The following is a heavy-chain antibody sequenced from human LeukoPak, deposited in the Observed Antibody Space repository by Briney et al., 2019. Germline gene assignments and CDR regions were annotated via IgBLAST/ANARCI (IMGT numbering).Heavy chain of an antibody. CDR2: IYHSGST. Sequence: TSETLSLTCAVSGYSISSGYFWGWIRQPPGKGLGWIGSIYHSGSTYYNPSLKSRVTISVDTSKNQFSLKLSSVTAADTAVYYCARLTPTYYYDSSGYSSSDDYWGQGTLVTVSS. CDR1: GYSISSGYF. V-gene: IGHV4-38-2*01. D-gene: IGHD3-22*01. CDR3: ARLTPTYYYDSSGYSSSDDY. J-gene: IGHJ4*02.